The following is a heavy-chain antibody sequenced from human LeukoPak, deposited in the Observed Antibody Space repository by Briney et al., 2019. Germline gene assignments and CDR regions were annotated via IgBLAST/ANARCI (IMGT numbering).Heavy chain of an antibody. J-gene: IGHJ4*02. CDR3: AKGPAPRLGEFSYHALVDY. CDR1: GFTFSSYG. V-gene: IGHV3-30*18. CDR2: ISYDGSNE. D-gene: IGHD3-16*02. Sequence: GGSLRLSCSASGFTFSSYGMHWVRQAPGKGLEWVAFISYDGSNENIADSVKGRFIISRDNSKNTLYLQMNSLRAEDTAVYYCAKGPAPRLGEFSYHALVDYWGQGTLVTVSS.